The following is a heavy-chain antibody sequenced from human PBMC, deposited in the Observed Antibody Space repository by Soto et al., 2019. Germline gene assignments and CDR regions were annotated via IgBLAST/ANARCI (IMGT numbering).Heavy chain of an antibody. CDR2: ISDDGSNK. D-gene: IGHD3-3*01. J-gene: IGHJ6*02. CDR1: GFTFSNYG. Sequence: GGSLRLSCAASGFTFSNYGMHWVRQAPGKGLEWVAFISDDGSNKYYADSMKGRFTMSRDNSKSTLYLQMNSLRVEDTAVYYCTKRRNVLRFLEWSSGMEVWGQG. V-gene: IGHV3-30*18. CDR3: TKRRNVLRFLEWSSGMEV.